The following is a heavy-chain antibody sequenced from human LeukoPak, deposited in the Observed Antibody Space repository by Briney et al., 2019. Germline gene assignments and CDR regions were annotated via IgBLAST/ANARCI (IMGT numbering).Heavy chain of an antibody. CDR1: GYTFTGYY. Sequence: GASVKVSCKASGYTFTGYYMHWVRQAPGQGLEWMGWINPNGGGTNYAQKFQGRVTMTRDTSISTAYMELSRLRSDDTAVYYCAAYSNMRDWFDPWGQGTLVTVSS. V-gene: IGHV1-2*02. CDR2: INPNGGGT. D-gene: IGHD6-13*01. J-gene: IGHJ5*02. CDR3: AAYSNMRDWFDP.